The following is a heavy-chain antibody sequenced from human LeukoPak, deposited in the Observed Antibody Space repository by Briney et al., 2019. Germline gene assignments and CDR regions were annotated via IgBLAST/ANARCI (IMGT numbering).Heavy chain of an antibody. CDR2: ISAYNGNT. V-gene: IGHV1-18*01. CDR1: GYTFTSYG. CDR3: ARDRIAVAEDDAFDI. D-gene: IGHD6-19*01. J-gene: IGHJ3*02. Sequence: GASVKVSCKASGYTFTSYGISWVRQAPGQGLEWMGWISAYNGNTNYAQKLQGRVTMTTDTSTSTAYMELRSLRSDDTAVYYCARDRIAVAEDDAFDIWGQGTMVTVSS.